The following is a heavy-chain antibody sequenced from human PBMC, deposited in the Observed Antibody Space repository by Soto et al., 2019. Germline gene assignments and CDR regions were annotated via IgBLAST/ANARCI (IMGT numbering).Heavy chain of an antibody. CDR2: IIPIFDTT. V-gene: IGHV1-69*01. CDR3: ARAPILVSVTLHENYFDS. J-gene: IGHJ4*02. D-gene: IGHD2-21*02. Sequence: QLHLVQSGAEVKKPGSSLKVSCKASGGTFSNSGISWVRQAPGQGLEWMGGIIPIFDTTNYAQKLQGRITIIEDESTNTVDMELSNLRSADTGVYYCARAPILVSVTLHENYFDSWGQGTLFTVSS. CDR1: GGTFSNSG.